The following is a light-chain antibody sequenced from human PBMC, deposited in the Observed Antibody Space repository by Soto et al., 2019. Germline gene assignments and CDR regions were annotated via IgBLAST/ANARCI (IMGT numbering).Light chain of an antibody. Sequence: QSALAQPASVSGSPGQSITSSCTGTSSDVGAYNSVSWYQQEPGKAPRLLIYEVTNRPSGVSSRFSGSKSANTASLTISGLQADDEADYYCSSYTRSSTFVFGTGTKVTVL. J-gene: IGLJ1*01. CDR3: SSYTRSSTFV. CDR2: EVT. V-gene: IGLV2-14*01. CDR1: SSDVGAYNS.